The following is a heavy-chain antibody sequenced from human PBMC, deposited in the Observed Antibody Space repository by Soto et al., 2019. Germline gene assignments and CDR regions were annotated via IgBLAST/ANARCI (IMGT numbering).Heavy chain of an antibody. V-gene: IGHV4-34*01. D-gene: IGHD6-13*01. CDR3: ARAFGYSSSWYYYYYGMDV. J-gene: IGHJ6*02. CDR2: INHSGST. CDR1: GGSFSGYY. Sequence: SETLSLTCAVYGGSFSGYYWSWIRQPPGKGLEWIGEINHSGSTNYNPSLKSRVTISVDTSKNQFSLKLSSVTAADTAVYFCARAFGYSSSWYYYYYGMDVWGQGTTVTVSS.